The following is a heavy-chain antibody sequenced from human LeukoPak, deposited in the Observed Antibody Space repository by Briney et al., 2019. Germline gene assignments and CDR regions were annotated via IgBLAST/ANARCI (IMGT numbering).Heavy chain of an antibody. D-gene: IGHD1-26*01. CDR2: IYTSGST. V-gene: IGHV4-61*02. J-gene: IGHJ4*02. Sequence: PSETLSLTCTVSGGSISSGSYYWSWIRQPAGKGLEWIGRIYTSGSTNYNPSLKSRVTISVDTSKNQFSLKLSSVTAADTAVYCCARAKWELQFDYWGQGTLVTVSS. CDR3: ARAKWELQFDY. CDR1: GGSISSGSYY.